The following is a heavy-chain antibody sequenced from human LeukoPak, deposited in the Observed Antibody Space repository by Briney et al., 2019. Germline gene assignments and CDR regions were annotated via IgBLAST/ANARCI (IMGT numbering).Heavy chain of an antibody. CDR2: ISDDGSNK. CDR3: EKDQGYSYNPTFDY. V-gene: IGHV3-30*18. CDR1: GFTFSSYG. Sequence: GGSLRLSCAASGFTFSSYGMHWVRQAPGNGLEWVAVISDDGSNKYYAASVKGRFNISRDNSKNTMYLQMNSLRAEDTAVYYCEKDQGYSYNPTFDYWGQGTLVTVSS. D-gene: IGHD5-18*01. J-gene: IGHJ4*02.